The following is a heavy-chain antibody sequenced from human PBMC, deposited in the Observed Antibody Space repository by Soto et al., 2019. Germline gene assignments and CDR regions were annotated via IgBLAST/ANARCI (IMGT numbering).Heavy chain of an antibody. D-gene: IGHD2-2*01. J-gene: IGHJ5*02. CDR3: AKGYCSSTSCPYPHDNWFDP. CDR2: ISGSGGST. CDR1: GFTFSSYA. Sequence: GGSLRLSCAASGFTFSSYAMSWVRQAPGKGLEWVSAISGSGGSTYYADSVKGRFTISRDNSKNTLYLQMNSLRAEDTAVYYCAKGYCSSTSCPYPHDNWFDPWGQGTLVTVSS. V-gene: IGHV3-23*01.